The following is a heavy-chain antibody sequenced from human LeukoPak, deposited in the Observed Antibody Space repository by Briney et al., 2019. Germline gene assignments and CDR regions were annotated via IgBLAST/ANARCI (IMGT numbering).Heavy chain of an antibody. V-gene: IGHV3-30-3*01. J-gene: IGHJ5*02. Sequence: GGSLRLSCAASGFTFSSYAMHWVRQAPGKGLEWVAVISYDGSNKYYAGSVKGRFTISRDNSKNTLYLQMNSLRAEDTAVYYCARGGLIIKGFDPWGQGTLVTVSS. CDR3: ARGGLIIKGFDP. D-gene: IGHD3-10*01. CDR2: ISYDGSNK. CDR1: GFTFSSYA.